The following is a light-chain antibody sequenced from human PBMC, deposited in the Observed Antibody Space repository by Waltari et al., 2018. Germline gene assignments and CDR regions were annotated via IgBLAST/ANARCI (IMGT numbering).Light chain of an antibody. CDR3: QVWDSSSDQVV. CDR2: DDY. V-gene: IGLV3-21*02. CDR1: HIGSQS. Sequence: SHVLTQAPSVSVAPGQTATITCGGDHIGSQSVHWYQQKSGQAPSLVVPDDYDRASGIPERFSGSHSGSMATLTISGVEAGDEADYYCQVWDSSSDQVVFGGGTKLTVL. J-gene: IGLJ2*01.